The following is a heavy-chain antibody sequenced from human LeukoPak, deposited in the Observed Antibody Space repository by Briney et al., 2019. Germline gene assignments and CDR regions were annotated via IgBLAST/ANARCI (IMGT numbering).Heavy chain of an antibody. Sequence: GGSLRLSCAASGFTFSSYWMSWVRQAPGKGLEWVANIKQDGSEKYYVDSVKGRFNISRDNAKNSLYLQMNSLRAEGTAVYYCARPSGYYLHYAFDIWGQGTMVTVSS. CDR1: GFTFSSYW. CDR2: IKQDGSEK. J-gene: IGHJ3*02. V-gene: IGHV3-7*01. CDR3: ARPSGYYLHYAFDI. D-gene: IGHD3-22*01.